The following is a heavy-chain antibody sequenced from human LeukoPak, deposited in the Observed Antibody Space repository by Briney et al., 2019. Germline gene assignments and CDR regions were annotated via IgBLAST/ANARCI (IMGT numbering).Heavy chain of an antibody. CDR1: GFTFSSYS. CDR3: ARVNFGSSWALRAFDI. V-gene: IGHV3-21*01. J-gene: IGHJ3*02. CDR2: ISSSSSYI. Sequence: GVSLRLSCAASGFTFSSYSMNWVRQAPGKGLEWVSSISSSSSYIYYADSVKGRFTISRDNAKNSLYLQMNSLRAEDTAVYYCARVNFGSSWALRAFDIWGQGTMVTVSS. D-gene: IGHD6-13*01.